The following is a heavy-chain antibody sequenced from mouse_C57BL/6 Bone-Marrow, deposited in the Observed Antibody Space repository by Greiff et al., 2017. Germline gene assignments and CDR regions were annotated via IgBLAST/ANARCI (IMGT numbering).Heavy chain of an antibody. J-gene: IGHJ2*01. CDR1: GFSLTTFGMG. D-gene: IGHD2-1*01. V-gene: IGHV8-8*01. CDR2: IWWDDDK. CDR3: ARIPFLLFPYYFDY. Sequence: QVTLKVSGPGLLQPSQTLSLTCSFSGFSLTTFGMGVGWIRQPPGKGLEWLAHIWWDDDKYYNPALKSRLPISKDTSKNQVFLKIANVDTADTATYYCARIPFLLFPYYFDYWGQGTTLTVSS.